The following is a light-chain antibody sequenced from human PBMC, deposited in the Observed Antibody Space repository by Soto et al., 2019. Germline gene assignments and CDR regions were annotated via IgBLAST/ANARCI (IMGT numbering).Light chain of an antibody. CDR1: QSVSSN. CDR3: QQYNNWPPL. J-gene: IGKJ5*01. Sequence: EIVMTQSPATLSVSPGERATLSCRASQSVSSNLAWYQQKPGQAPRLLIYGASTRATGIPARFSGSGSGTEFILTISSLQSEDFAVYYCQQYNNWPPLFGQGTRLEIK. CDR2: GAS. V-gene: IGKV3-15*01.